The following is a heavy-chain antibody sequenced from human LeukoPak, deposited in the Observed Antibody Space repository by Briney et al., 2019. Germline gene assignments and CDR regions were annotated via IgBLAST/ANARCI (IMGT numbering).Heavy chain of an antibody. CDR3: ARHGSYYTT. Sequence: PSETLSLTCTVSGGSISSSSYYWGWIRQPPGKGLEWIGSIYYSGSTYYNPSLKSRVTISVDTSKNQFSLKPSSVTAADTAVYYCARHGSYYTTWGQGTLVTVSS. CDR1: GGSISSSSYY. D-gene: IGHD1-26*01. CDR2: IYYSGST. J-gene: IGHJ5*02. V-gene: IGHV4-39*01.